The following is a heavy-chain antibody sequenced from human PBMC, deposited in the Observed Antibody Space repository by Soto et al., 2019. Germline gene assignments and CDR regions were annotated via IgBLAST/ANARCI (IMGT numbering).Heavy chain of an antibody. CDR2: IYYSGST. V-gene: IGHV4-31*01. J-gene: IGHJ4*02. Sequence: QVQLQDSGPGLVKPSQTLSLTCTVSGGSISSGGYYWSWIRQHPGKGLEWIGYIYYSGSTYYNPSLKNLVTISVDTSKNQFSLKLSSVTAADTAVYYCARVRYCSGGSCYSHIDYWGQGTLVTVSS. CDR1: GGSISSGGYY. D-gene: IGHD2-15*01. CDR3: ARVRYCSGGSCYSHIDY.